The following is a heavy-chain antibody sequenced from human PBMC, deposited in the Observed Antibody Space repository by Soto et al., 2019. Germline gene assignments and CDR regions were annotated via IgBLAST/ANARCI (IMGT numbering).Heavy chain of an antibody. CDR3: ARDGISNITTVRGADYYYGMDV. Sequence: PSETLSLTCTFSCGSIISCGYYWSCIRQHPGKGLEWIGYIYDSGSTYYNPSLKSRVTISVDTSKNQFSLKLSSVTAADTAVYYCARDGISNITTVRGADYYYGMDVWGQGTTVTVSS. CDR2: IYDSGST. V-gene: IGHV4-31*03. J-gene: IGHJ6*02. D-gene: IGHD3-10*01. CDR1: CGSIISCGYY.